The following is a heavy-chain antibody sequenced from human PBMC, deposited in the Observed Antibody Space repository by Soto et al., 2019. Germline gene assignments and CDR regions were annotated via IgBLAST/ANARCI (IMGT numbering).Heavy chain of an antibody. CDR3: ARVNWSIVVVPAAMICYYYMDV. Sequence: ASVKVSCKGSVCTFTSYGISWLRQAPGQGIEWMGWISAYNGNTNYAQKLQGRVTMTTDTSTSTAYMELRSLRSDDTAVYYCARVNWSIVVVPAAMICYYYMDVWGKGTTVTVSS. J-gene: IGHJ6*03. D-gene: IGHD2-2*01. CDR1: VCTFTSYG. CDR2: ISAYNGNT. V-gene: IGHV1-18*01.